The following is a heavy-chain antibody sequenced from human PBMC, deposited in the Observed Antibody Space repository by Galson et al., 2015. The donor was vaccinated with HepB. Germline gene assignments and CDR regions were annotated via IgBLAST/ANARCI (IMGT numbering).Heavy chain of an antibody. Sequence: SVKVSCKASGYTFTSYYMHWVRQAPGQGLEWMGIINPSGGSTSYAQKFQGRVTMTRDTSTSTVYMELSSLRSEDTAVYYCARGRVAVAGQGWVVDAFDIWGQGTMVTVSS. D-gene: IGHD6-19*01. CDR2: INPSGGST. J-gene: IGHJ3*02. CDR1: GYTFTSYY. V-gene: IGHV1-46*03. CDR3: ARGRVAVAGQGWVVDAFDI.